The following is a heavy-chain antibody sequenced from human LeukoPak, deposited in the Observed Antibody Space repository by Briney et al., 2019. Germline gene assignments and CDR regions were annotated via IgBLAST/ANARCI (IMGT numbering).Heavy chain of an antibody. CDR2: IYTSGSS. D-gene: IGHD6-13*01. CDR1: GGSISSGSSY. CDR3: ARDAVRQLDY. J-gene: IGHJ4*02. V-gene: IGHV4-61*02. Sequence: SQTLSLTCTVSGGSISSGSSYWGWIRQPAGKGLEWIGRIYTSGSSNSNPSLNSRTTTSVDTSKHQFSLKLSSVTAADTAVYYCARDAVRQLDYWGQGTLVTVSS.